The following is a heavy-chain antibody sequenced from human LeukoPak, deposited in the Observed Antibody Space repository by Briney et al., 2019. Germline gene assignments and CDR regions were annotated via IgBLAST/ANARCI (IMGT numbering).Heavy chain of an antibody. CDR3: ARCTRITMVRGVIITGIYYFDY. CDR1: GGSFSGYY. D-gene: IGHD3-10*01. Sequence: PSETLSLTCAVYGGSFSGYYWSWIRQPPGKGLEWIGEINHSGGTNYNPSHKSRVTISVDTSKNQFSLKLSSVTAADTAVYYCARCTRITMVRGVIITGIYYFDYWGQGTLVTVSS. CDR2: INHSGGT. J-gene: IGHJ4*02. V-gene: IGHV4-34*01.